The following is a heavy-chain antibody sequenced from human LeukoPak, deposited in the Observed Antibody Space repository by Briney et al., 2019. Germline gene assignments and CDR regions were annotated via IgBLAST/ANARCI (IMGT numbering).Heavy chain of an antibody. CDR2: IYNSGTT. CDR3: AGKQPAAGALDY. CDR1: GGSIRSNY. J-gene: IGHJ4*02. V-gene: IGHV4-59*01. D-gene: IGHD6-13*01. Sequence: SETLSLTCSVSGGSIRSNYWSWIRQPPGKELECIGYIYNSGTTNYNPSLESRVSISVDTSKNQFSLKLNSVTAADTAVYYCAGKQPAAGALDYWGQGTLVTVSS.